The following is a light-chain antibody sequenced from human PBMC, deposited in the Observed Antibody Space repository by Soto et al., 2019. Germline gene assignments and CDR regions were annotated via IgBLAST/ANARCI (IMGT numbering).Light chain of an antibody. Sequence: VLMTRSQRSLLLRAGEPDSISCRASQSLVYSDGNTYLNWFQQRPGQSPRRLIYKVSNRDSGVPDRFSGSGSGTDFRMKISRVKGEDVGFSYCREAPHWPWKCGQGTQVDIK. CDR1: QSLVYSDGNTY. J-gene: IGKJ1*01. CDR3: REAPHWPWK. V-gene: IGKV2-30*01. CDR2: KVS.